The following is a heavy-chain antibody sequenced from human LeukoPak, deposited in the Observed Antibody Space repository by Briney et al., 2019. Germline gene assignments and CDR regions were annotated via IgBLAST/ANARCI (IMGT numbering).Heavy chain of an antibody. V-gene: IGHV3-48*03. J-gene: IGHJ4*02. CDR1: GFTFSSYE. CDR2: ISSSGSTF. CDR3: AREASYSGSWWYFDH. Sequence: GGSLRLTCVASGFTFSSYEMNWVRQAPRAALEGVSYISSSGSTFYYSVAVKGRFTISRDNATNSLYLQMSSLRVEGTAVYYCAREASYSGSWWYFDHWGQGTLVTVSS. D-gene: IGHD6-13*01.